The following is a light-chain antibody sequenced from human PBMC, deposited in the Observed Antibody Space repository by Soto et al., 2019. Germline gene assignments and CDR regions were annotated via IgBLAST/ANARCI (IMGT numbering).Light chain of an antibody. CDR1: QDISNY. V-gene: IGKV1-27*01. Sequence: DIQMTQSPSSLSASVGDRVAITCRATQDISNYLAWYQHKPGEVPQLLIYAASTLHSGVPSRFSGSGSGTDFTLTISSLQPEDVETYYCQKYNSAPRQFGQGTKVDIK. CDR3: QKYNSAPRQ. CDR2: AAS. J-gene: IGKJ1*01.